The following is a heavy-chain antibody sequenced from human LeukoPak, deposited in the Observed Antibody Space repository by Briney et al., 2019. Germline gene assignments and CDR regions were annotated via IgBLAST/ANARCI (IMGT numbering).Heavy chain of an antibody. CDR1: GGSISSSSYY. J-gene: IGHJ3*02. D-gene: IGHD3-22*01. Sequence: SETLSLTCTVSGGSISSSSYYWGWIRQPPGKGLEGIGSIYYSGSTYYNPSLKSRVTISVDTSKNQFSLKLSSVTAADTDVYYCAFLLAGVSDGYDNAFDIWGQGTMVTVSS. CDR3: AFLLAGVSDGYDNAFDI. V-gene: IGHV4-39*07. CDR2: IYYSGST.